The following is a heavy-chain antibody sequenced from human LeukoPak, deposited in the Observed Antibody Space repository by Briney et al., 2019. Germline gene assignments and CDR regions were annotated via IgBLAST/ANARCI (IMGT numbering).Heavy chain of an antibody. CDR1: GYSFTSNY. Sequence: ASVKVSCKTSGYSFTSNYIHWVRQAPGQRLEWMGWINAGNGNTKYSQKFQGRVTITRDTSASTAYMELSSLRSEDTAVYYCARDRGNYYDSSGYFDYWGQGTLVTVSS. J-gene: IGHJ4*02. CDR2: INAGNGNT. D-gene: IGHD3-22*01. V-gene: IGHV1-3*01. CDR3: ARDRGNYYDSSGYFDY.